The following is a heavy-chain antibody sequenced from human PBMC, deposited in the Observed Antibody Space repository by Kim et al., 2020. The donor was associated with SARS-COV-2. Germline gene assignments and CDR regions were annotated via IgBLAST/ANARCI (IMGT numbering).Heavy chain of an antibody. D-gene: IGHD4-17*01. Sequence: GSLRLSCAASGFTFNDYAIYWVRQAPGEGLEWVAVISYDGSNKKYAASVKGRFTISRDNSKNTVHLQMNSLRPEDSALYYCARDSPFLSVTSNIKPFSGGYDNWGQRTLVTVSS. V-gene: IGHV3-30*04. CDR2: ISYDGSNK. J-gene: IGHJ4*02. CDR3: ARDSPFLSVTSNIKPFSGGYDN. CDR1: GFTFNDYA.